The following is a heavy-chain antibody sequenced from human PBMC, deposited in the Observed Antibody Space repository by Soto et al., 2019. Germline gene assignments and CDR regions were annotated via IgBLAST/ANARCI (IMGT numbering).Heavy chain of an antibody. CDR3: ARAEKCVTGSMGGY. D-gene: IGHD1-20*01. Sequence: QVQLVQSGAEVKEPGASVKVSCRASGYIFSTYGISWVRQAPGQGLEWMGWISVYNGNRNYAQKLQGKVNMTTDTSTSTDYMEQTSLKSDDKAVYYCARAEKCVTGSMGGYWGQGTLVTV. CDR1: GYIFSTYG. V-gene: IGHV1-18*04. J-gene: IGHJ4*02. CDR2: ISVYNGNR.